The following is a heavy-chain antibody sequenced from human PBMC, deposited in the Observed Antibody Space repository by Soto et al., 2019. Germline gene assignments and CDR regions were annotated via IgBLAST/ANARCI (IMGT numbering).Heavy chain of an antibody. V-gene: IGHV3-48*02. J-gene: IGHJ4*02. D-gene: IGHD3-10*01. CDR1: GFTFSSYS. CDR2: IATSSSTI. CDR3: ARVSRGEDNNFD. Sequence: EVQLVESGGGLVQPGGSLRLSCAASGFTFSSYSMNWVRQAPGKGLEWVSGIATSSSTIYYADNVKGRFTISRDNAKNALYLQMNSLRDEDTAVYYCARVSRGEDNNFDWGQGTLVTVSS.